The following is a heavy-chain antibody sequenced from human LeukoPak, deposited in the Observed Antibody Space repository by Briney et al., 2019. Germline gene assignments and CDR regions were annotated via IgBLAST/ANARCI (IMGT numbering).Heavy chain of an antibody. CDR2: IYYSGIP. Sequence: SETLSLTCTVSGGSISSTSYYWGWIRKPPGKGLEWIGSIYYSGIPYYNPSLKSRVTISVDTSKNQFSLKLSSVTAADTAVYYCARGGIDVDIVATTQSRLHRINYYFDYWGQGTLVTVSS. D-gene: IGHD5-12*01. CDR3: ARGGIDVDIVATTQSRLHRINYYFDY. V-gene: IGHV4-39*07. CDR1: GGSISSTSYY. J-gene: IGHJ4*02.